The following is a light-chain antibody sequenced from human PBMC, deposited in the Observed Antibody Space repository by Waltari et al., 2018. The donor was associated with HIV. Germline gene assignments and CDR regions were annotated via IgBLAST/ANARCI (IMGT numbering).Light chain of an antibody. CDR1: QSIENW. V-gene: IGKV1-5*03. CDR3: QQYSTHYA. J-gene: IGKJ2*01. Sequence: DIQMTQSPSHLSASVGDTVVITCRASQSIENWLAWYQQEPGRAPRLLVSRTSLLESGVSSRWRGSGSGTECTLTIRSLQPDDIGTYYCQQYSTHYAFGQGTRVE. CDR2: RTS.